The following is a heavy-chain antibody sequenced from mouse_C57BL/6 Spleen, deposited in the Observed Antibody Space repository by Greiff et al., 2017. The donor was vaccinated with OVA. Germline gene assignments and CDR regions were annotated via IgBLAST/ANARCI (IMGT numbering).Heavy chain of an antibody. CDR2: IYPGDGDT. D-gene: IGHD4-1*01. CDR1: GYAFSSYW. V-gene: IGHV1-80*01. CDR3: ARGRELGPWFAY. J-gene: IGHJ3*01. Sequence: QVQLKQSGAELVKPGASVKISCKASGYAFSSYWMNWVKQRPGKGLEWIGQIYPGDGDTNYNGKFKGKATLTADKSSSTAYMQLSSLTSEDSAVYFCARGRELGPWFAYWGQGTLVTVSA.